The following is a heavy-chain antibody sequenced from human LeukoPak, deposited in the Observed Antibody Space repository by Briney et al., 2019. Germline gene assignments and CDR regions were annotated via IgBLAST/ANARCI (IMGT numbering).Heavy chain of an antibody. CDR2: IHNSGST. Sequence: SETLSLTCTVSGGSISSYYWSWIRQPPGKGLEWIGYIHNSGSTNYNPSLKSRVTISVDPSKHQFSLKLSSVTAAGTAVYYCARHLFTPMDHAFDIWGQGTMVTVSS. V-gene: IGHV4-59*08. J-gene: IGHJ3*02. CDR1: GGSISSYY. CDR3: ARHLFTPMDHAFDI. D-gene: IGHD2-15*01.